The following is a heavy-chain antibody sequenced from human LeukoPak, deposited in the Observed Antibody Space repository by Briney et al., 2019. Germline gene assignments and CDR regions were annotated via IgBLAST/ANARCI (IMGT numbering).Heavy chain of an antibody. Sequence: GGSLRLPCAASGFTFSSYSMNWVRQAPGKGLEWVSYITSSSSIIYYGDSVKGRFTVSRDNAKNSLYLQMNSLRAEDTAVYYCASSHCSSTSCWAGRFDYWGQGTLVTVSS. J-gene: IGHJ4*02. CDR2: ITSSSSII. V-gene: IGHV3-48*01. CDR3: ASSHCSSTSCWAGRFDY. CDR1: GFTFSSYS. D-gene: IGHD2-2*01.